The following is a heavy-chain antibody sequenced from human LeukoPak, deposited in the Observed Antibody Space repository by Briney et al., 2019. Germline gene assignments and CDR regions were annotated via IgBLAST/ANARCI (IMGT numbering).Heavy chain of an antibody. Sequence: PSETLSLTCNVSGGSISTTTNSRGWAWIRQRPTKGLEWIGSIYYGGSPYYTSSLKSRVTISVNTSKDQFSLKLASLTAADTAVYYCARRPIVGSTGFYFDPWGPGTLVTVSS. CDR1: GGSISTTTNS. CDR3: ARRPIVGSTGFYFDP. CDR2: IYYGGSP. V-gene: IGHV4-39*01. J-gene: IGHJ5*02. D-gene: IGHD1-26*01.